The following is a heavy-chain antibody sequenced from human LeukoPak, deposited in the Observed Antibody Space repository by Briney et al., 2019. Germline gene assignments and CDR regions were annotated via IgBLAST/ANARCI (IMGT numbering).Heavy chain of an antibody. CDR1: GFTFSTYN. CDR3: ASRIVGTPDYFDY. V-gene: IGHV3-21*01. CDR2: ITTSSAYI. Sequence: PGGSLRLSCAASGFTFSTYNMNWVRQAPGKGLEWVSAITTSSAYIYYADSVRGRFTISRDNAKNSLYLQMNSLRAEDTAVYYCASRIVGTPDYFDYWGQGTLVTVSS. D-gene: IGHD1-26*01. J-gene: IGHJ4*02.